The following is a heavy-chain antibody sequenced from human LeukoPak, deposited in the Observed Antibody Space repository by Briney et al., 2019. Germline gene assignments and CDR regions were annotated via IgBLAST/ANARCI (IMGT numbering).Heavy chain of an antibody. V-gene: IGHV5-51*01. Sequence: PGESLRISCTGSGYSFTSYWIRWVRQMPGKGLEWMGIIYPGDSDARYSPSFQGQVTISADKSISTAYLQWSSLKASDTAMYYCASTSGYYYYFDYWGQGTLVTVSS. D-gene: IGHD3-22*01. CDR3: ASTSGYYYYFDY. CDR2: IYPGDSDA. CDR1: GYSFTSYW. J-gene: IGHJ4*02.